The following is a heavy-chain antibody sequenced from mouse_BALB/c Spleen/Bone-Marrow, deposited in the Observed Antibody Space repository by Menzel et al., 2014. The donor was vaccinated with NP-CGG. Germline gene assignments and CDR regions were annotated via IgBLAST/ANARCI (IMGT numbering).Heavy chain of an antibody. J-gene: IGHJ2*01. V-gene: IGHV1S137*01. Sequence: VKLVESGAELVRPGVSVKNSCKGSGYTFTDYAVHWVKQSHAKSLEWIGVISTYYGDATYNRKFKGKATMTVDKSSSTAYMELARLTSEDSAIYYCARDLDYWGQGTTLTVSS. CDR1: GYTFTDYA. CDR3: ARDLDY. CDR2: ISTYYGDA.